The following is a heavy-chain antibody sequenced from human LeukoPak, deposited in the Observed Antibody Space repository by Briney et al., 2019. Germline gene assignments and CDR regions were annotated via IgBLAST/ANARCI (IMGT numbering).Heavy chain of an antibody. Sequence: PGGSLRLSCAASGFTFSSYGMHWVRQAPGKGLEWVAVISYDGSNKYYADSVKGRFTISRDNSKNTLYLQMNSLRAEDTAVYYCAKDTSPDSYDSIFDYWGQGTLVTVSS. J-gene: IGHJ4*02. CDR2: ISYDGSNK. CDR3: AKDTSPDSYDSIFDY. D-gene: IGHD3-22*01. V-gene: IGHV3-30*18. CDR1: GFTFSSYG.